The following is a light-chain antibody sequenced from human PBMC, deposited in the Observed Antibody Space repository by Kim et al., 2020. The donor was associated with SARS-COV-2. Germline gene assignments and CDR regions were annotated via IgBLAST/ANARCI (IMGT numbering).Light chain of an antibody. CDR3: CSYAARYTFV. CDR2: DVN. Sequence: TTAFTVSMSYVGGYHSPSWYQHHPGKAPYLFSFDVNLRPSEVPDRFSASKSDTTASLSISGLQPEDEADYNFCSYAARYTFVFGGGTKLTFL. V-gene: IGLV2-11*01. CDR1: MSYVGGYHS. J-gene: IGLJ2*01.